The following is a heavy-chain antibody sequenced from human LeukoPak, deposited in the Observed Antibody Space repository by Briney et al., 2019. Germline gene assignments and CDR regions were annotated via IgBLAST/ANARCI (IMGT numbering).Heavy chain of an antibody. D-gene: IGHD5-18*01. J-gene: IGHJ5*02. CDR2: ISISSTTI. CDR3: ARRRSPSRSAGSYGSRVYNWFDP. CDR1: GFMFSSSG. Sequence: GGSLRLSCAASGFMFSSSGMNWVRQAPGKGLEWVSFISISSTTIYYADSVKGRFTISRDNSKNTLYLQMNSLRAEDTAVYYCARRRSPSRSAGSYGSRVYNWFDPWGQGTLVTVSS. V-gene: IGHV3-48*01.